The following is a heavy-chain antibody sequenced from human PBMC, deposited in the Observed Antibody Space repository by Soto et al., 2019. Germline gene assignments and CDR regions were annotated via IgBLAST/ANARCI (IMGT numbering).Heavy chain of an antibody. V-gene: IGHV4-4*02. CDR3: ARAARKSPFDR. J-gene: IGHJ4*02. D-gene: IGHD6-6*01. CDR2: IYHSGRT. CDR1: NGSISSGIW. Sequence: QVQLQESGPGLVEPSGTLSLTCTVSNGSISSGIWWNWVRQPPGKGLAWIGEIYHSGRTNYNPSLKSRRTTSGDESKNQLVLSLYSVTAADTADYYCARAARKSPFDRWGRGALVTVSA.